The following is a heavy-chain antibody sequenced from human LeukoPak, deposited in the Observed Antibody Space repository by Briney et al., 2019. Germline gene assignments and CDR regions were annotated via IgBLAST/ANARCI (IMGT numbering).Heavy chain of an antibody. CDR1: GFTFSSYG. V-gene: IGHV3-30*02. Sequence: AGGSLRLSCAAPGFTFSSYGMHWVRQAPGKGLEWVAFIRYDGSNKYYADSVKGRFTISRDNSKNTLYLQMNSLRAEDTAVYYCAKDLDYYDSSGYFSSEVDYWGQGTLVTVSS. CDR2: IRYDGSNK. J-gene: IGHJ4*02. CDR3: AKDLDYYDSSGYFSSEVDY. D-gene: IGHD3-22*01.